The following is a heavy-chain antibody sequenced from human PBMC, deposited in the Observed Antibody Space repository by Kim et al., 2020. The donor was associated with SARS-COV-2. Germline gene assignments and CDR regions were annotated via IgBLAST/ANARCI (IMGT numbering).Heavy chain of an antibody. V-gene: IGHV1-18*01. J-gene: IGHJ1*01. D-gene: IGHD3-16*01. CDR3: ARDRAYYDYIWGSLESSRNAEYFQH. CDR1: GYTFTSYG. Sequence: ASVKVSCKASGYTFTSYGISWVRQAPGQGLEWMGWISAYNGNTNYAQKLQGRVTMTTDTSTSTAYMELRSLRSDDTAVYYCARDRAYYDYIWGSLESSRNAEYFQHWGQGTLVTVSS. CDR2: ISAYNGNT.